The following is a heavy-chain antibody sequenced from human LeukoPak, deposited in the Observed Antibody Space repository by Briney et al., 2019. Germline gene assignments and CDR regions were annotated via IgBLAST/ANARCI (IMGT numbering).Heavy chain of an antibody. CDR3: ARDPYSSGPKYYFDY. Sequence: ASVKVSCKASGYTFTSYGISWVRQAPGQGLEWMGWISAYNGNTNYAQKLQGRVTMTTDTSTSTAYMELRSLRSDDTAVYYCARDPYSSGPKYYFDYWGQGTLVTVSS. D-gene: IGHD3-22*01. V-gene: IGHV1-18*01. CDR2: ISAYNGNT. J-gene: IGHJ4*02. CDR1: GYTFTSYG.